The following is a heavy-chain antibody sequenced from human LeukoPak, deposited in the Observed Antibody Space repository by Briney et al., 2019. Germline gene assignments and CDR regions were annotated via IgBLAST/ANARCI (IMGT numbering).Heavy chain of an antibody. V-gene: IGHV4-59*11. CDR3: ERYGDGYRYDS. D-gene: IGHD5-24*01. J-gene: IGHJ5*01. CDR1: DGSISGHY. CDR2: IHSSGSS. Sequence: SETLSLTCTVSDGSISGHYWSWIRQPPGKGLEWIGYIHSSGSSNYNPSLKSRVTISVDTSKNQFSLKVYSVTAADTAVYYCERYGDGYRYDSCGQGVLVTVYS.